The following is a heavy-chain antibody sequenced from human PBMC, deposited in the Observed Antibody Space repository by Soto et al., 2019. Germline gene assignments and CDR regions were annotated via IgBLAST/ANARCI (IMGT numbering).Heavy chain of an antibody. V-gene: IGHV3-33*01. CDR2: IWYDGSNK. D-gene: IGHD2-15*01. CDR1: GFTFSSYG. J-gene: IGHJ6*02. Sequence: QVQLVESGGGVVQPGRSLSLSCAASGFTFSSYGMHWVRQAPGKGLEWVAVIWYDGSNKYYADSVKGRFTISRDNSKNTLYLQMNSLRAEDTAVYYCARDGDIVVVVAATGHYYGMDVWGQGTTVTVSS. CDR3: ARDGDIVVVVAATGHYYGMDV.